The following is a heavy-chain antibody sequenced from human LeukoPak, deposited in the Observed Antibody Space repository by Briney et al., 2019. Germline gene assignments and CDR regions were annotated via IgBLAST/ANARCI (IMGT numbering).Heavy chain of an antibody. CDR3: ARSSSLMVRGEWGFDY. CDR2: MNPNSGNT. Sequence: GASVKVSCKASGYTFTSYDINWVRQATGQGLEWMGWMNPNSGNTGYAQKFQGRVTMTRNTSISTAYMELSSLRSEDTAVYYCARSSSLMVRGEWGFDYWGQGTLVTVSS. D-gene: IGHD3-10*01. V-gene: IGHV1-8*01. CDR1: GYTFTSYD. J-gene: IGHJ4*02.